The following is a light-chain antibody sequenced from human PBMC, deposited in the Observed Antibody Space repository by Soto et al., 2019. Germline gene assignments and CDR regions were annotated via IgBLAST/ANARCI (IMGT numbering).Light chain of an antibody. CDR1: QSLLHSDGETY. J-gene: IGKJ2*01. CDR2: KIS. Sequence: DIVLTQTPLSSPVTLGQPASISCRSSQSLLHSDGETYLSWLQQRPGQPPRLLIYKISNRFSGVTDRICGSGAGTDFTLKISRVEAEDVGIYYCMQATEYPPYTFGQGTKLESK. CDR3: MQATEYPPYT. V-gene: IGKV2-24*01.